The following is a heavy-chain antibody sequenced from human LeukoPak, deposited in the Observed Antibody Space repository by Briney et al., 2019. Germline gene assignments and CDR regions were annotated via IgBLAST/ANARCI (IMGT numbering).Heavy chain of an antibody. CDR1: GFTFSSYA. V-gene: IGHV3-23*01. J-gene: IGHJ4*02. CDR2: ISGSGGST. CDR3: AKWEDIVVLPAAYFDY. Sequence: GGSLRLSCAASGFTFSSYAMSWVRQAPGKGLEWVSAISGSGGSTYYADSVKGRFTISRDNSKNTLYLQMNSLRAEDTAVYYRAKWEDIVVLPAAYFDYWGQGTLVTVSS. D-gene: IGHD2-2*01.